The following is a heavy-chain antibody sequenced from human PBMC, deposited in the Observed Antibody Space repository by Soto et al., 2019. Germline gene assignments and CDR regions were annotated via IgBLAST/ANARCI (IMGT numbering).Heavy chain of an antibody. D-gene: IGHD2-2*01. J-gene: IGHJ6*02. V-gene: IGHV1-69*01. CDR2: IIPISGTA. CDR3: ARSQGSSTSLEIYYYYYYGMDV. CDR1: GGTFSSYA. Sequence: QVHLVQSGVEVKKPGSSVKVSCKASGGTFSSYAISWVRQAPGQGLEWMGGIIPISGTANYAQKFQGRVTITADESTSTAYMELSSLRSEDTAVYYCARSQGSSTSLEIYYYYYYGMDVWGQGTTVTVSS.